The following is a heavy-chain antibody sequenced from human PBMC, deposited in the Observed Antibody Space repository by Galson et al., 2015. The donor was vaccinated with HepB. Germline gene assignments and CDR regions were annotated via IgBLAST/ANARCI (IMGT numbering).Heavy chain of an antibody. J-gene: IGHJ6*02. V-gene: IGHV4-61*01. CDR1: GGSVRSGSYY. D-gene: IGHD2/OR15-2a*01. CDR2: IYYSGIT. CDR3: ARALLSYGLDV. Sequence: SETLSLTCTVSGGSVRSGSYYWNWMRQPPGKGLEWIGYIYYSGITNYNPSLKSRVTISVDTSTNQFSLKLNSVTAADTAVYYWARALLSYGLDVWGQGTTVTVSS.